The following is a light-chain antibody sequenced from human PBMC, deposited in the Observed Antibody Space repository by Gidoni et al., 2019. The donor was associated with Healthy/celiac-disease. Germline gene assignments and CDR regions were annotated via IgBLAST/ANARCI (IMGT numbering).Light chain of an antibody. CDR2: GAS. V-gene: IGKV3-15*01. CDR3: QQYNNWPPWT. Sequence: EIVMTQSPATLSVSPGERATRACRASNSMSSNFAWYQQKPGQPPRLLIYGASTRATGIPARFSGSGSGTEFTLPISSLQSEDFAVYYCQQYNNWPPWTFGQGTKVEIK. J-gene: IGKJ1*01. CDR1: NSMSSN.